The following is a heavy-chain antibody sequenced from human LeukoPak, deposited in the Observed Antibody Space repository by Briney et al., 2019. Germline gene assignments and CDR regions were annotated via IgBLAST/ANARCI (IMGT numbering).Heavy chain of an antibody. CDR3: ARALPHMDV. J-gene: IGHJ6*02. Sequence: SETLSLTCAVSGGSISSGGYSWSWMRQPLGKGLEWIGYIYHSGSTYYNPSLKSRVTISVDRSKNQFSLKLSSVTAADTAVYYCARALPHMDVWGQGTTVTVSS. V-gene: IGHV4-30-2*01. CDR2: IYHSGST. CDR1: GGSISSGGYS.